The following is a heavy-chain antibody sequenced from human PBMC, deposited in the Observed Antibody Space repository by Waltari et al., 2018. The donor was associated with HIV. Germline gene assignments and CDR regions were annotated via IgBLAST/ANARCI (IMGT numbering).Heavy chain of an antibody. CDR1: GLTFRNYE. J-gene: IGHJ6*02. CDR3: AKAVGDTSGRYWGGDV. D-gene: IGHD6-19*01. V-gene: IGHV3-48*03. Sequence: EVQLVESGGGLVQPGGSLSLSCAGYGLTFRNYEMTWVRQAPGKGLEWISYISAGGTKYYADSVKGRFSISRDNAKNSLYLQMNSLRAEDTAVYYCAKAVGDTSGRYWGGDVWGQGTTVTVSS. CDR2: ISAGGTK.